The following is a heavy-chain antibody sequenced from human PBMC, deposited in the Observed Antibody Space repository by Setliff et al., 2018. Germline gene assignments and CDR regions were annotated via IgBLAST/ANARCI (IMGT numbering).Heavy chain of an antibody. D-gene: IGHD3-10*02. J-gene: IGHJ4*02. CDR3: VGAGTCSY. CDR1: GESFSNNY. Sequence: PSETLSLTCSVYGESFSNNYWSWIRQPPGKGLEWLASINPHGSEKYYVDSVKGRFTISRDNAKNSLSLQMNSLRTEDTAVYYCVGAGTCSYWGQGTLVTAPQ. CDR2: INPHGSEK. V-gene: IGHV3-7*01.